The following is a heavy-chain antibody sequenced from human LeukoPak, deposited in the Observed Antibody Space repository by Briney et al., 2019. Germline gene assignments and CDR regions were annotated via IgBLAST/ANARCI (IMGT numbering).Heavy chain of an antibody. J-gene: IGHJ5*02. Sequence: GGSLRLSCAASGFTISTYSMNWVRQAPGKGLEWVSSITSSSSYIYYTDSAKGRFTISRDNAKNSLYLQMNGLRAEDTAVYYCATDLIHYYGSGAKTWGQGTLVTVSS. CDR3: ATDLIHYYGSGAKT. CDR2: ITSSSSYI. D-gene: IGHD3-10*01. V-gene: IGHV3-21*01. CDR1: GFTISTYS.